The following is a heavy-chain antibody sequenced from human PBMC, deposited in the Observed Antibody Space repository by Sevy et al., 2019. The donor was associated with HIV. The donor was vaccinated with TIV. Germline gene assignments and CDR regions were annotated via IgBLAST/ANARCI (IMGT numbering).Heavy chain of an antibody. CDR1: GGTFSNYA. D-gene: IGHD2-2*01. J-gene: IGHJ4*02. V-gene: IGHV1-69*01. Sequence: VKVSCKASGGTFSNYALSWVRQAPGQGLEWMGGIIPIFGTTNFAQTFQGRVTITADESTSTAYMELSSLRSADTAVYYCARTPLVRIPGATDLYFDNWGQGTLVTVSS. CDR3: ARTPLVRIPGATDLYFDN. CDR2: IIPIFGTT.